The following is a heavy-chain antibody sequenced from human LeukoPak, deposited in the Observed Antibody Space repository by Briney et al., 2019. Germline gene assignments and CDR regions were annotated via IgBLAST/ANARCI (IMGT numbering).Heavy chain of an antibody. Sequence: SETLTLTCTVSGGSISGSSYYWGWIRQPPGKGLENIGSIYYSGSTYYNPSLKSRVTISVDTSKKQFSLKLSSVTAADTAVYYCARHEASGYDYRPMGGDYWGQGTLVTVSS. V-gene: IGHV4-39*01. J-gene: IGHJ4*02. CDR3: ARHEASGYDYRPMGGDY. CDR1: GGSISGSSYY. D-gene: IGHD5-12*01. CDR2: IYYSGST.